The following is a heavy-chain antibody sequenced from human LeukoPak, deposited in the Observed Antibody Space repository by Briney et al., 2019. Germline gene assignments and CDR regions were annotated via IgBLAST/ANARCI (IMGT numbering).Heavy chain of an antibody. CDR1: GGSFSSAGYY. Sequence: PSETLSLTCTVSGGSFSSAGYYWGWHRQPQGKGLEFIGYIHYSGSTNYNPSLKSRVTISVDTSKNQFSLKLSSVTAADTAVYYCARGSTLYYDILTGYYTPGPFDIWGQGTMFTVSS. V-gene: IGHV4-61*08. CDR2: IHYSGST. CDR3: ARGSTLYYDILTGYYTPGPFDI. D-gene: IGHD3-9*01. J-gene: IGHJ3*02.